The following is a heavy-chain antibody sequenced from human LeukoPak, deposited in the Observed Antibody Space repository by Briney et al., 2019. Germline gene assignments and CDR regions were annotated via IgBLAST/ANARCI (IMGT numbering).Heavy chain of an antibody. CDR3: ATVRRTPLYYGMDV. V-gene: IGHV1-24*01. CDR2: FDPEDGET. CDR1: GYTLTELS. J-gene: IGHJ6*02. Sequence: ASVKVSCKVSGYTLTELSMHWVRQAPGKGLEWMGGFDPEDGETIYAQKFQGRVTMTEDTSADTAYMELSSLRSEDTAVYYCATVRRTPLYYGMDVWGQGTTVTVSS.